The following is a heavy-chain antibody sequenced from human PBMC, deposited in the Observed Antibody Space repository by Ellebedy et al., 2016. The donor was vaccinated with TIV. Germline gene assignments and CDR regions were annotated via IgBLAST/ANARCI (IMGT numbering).Heavy chain of an antibody. D-gene: IGHD6-19*01. CDR1: GFTFKSYA. CDR2: IRSKANGGTG. J-gene: IGHJ2*01. Sequence: GESLKISCAASGFTFKSYAMSWVRQAPGKGREWVGSIRSKANGGTGEYAASVKGRFSISRDDSNSTAYLLMSSLTIEDTAVYYCSRDRQSSGEYNWYTWCFVLWGRGTLVTVSS. V-gene: IGHV3-49*02. CDR3: SRDRQSSGEYNWYTWCFVL.